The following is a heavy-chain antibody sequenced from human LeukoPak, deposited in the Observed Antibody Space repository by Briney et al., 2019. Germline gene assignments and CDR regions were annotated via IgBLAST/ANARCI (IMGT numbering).Heavy chain of an antibody. CDR2: ISGSGGST. CDR3: AKAASSTSCYPD. V-gene: IGHV3-23*01. CDR1: GFTFSNAW. Sequence: GGSLRLSCAASGFTFSNAWMNWVRQAPGKGLEWVSTISGSGGSTYYADSVKGRFTISRDNSKNTLYLQMNSLRAEDAAVYSCAKAASSTSCYPDWGQGTLVTVSS. D-gene: IGHD2-2*01. J-gene: IGHJ4*02.